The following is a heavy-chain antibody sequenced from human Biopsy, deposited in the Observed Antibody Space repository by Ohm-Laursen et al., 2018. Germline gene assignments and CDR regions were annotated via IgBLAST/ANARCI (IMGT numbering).Heavy chain of an antibody. D-gene: IGHD1-20*01. CDR3: ARDLVPVTGSDYFDF. V-gene: IGHV1-46*01. CDR2: IKPGGGKT. J-gene: IGHJ4*02. CDR1: GYIFTDYY. Sequence: ASVKASCKASGYIFTDYYVHWVRQAPGQGLHWMGIIKPGGGKTAYAPKFQGRITMDIDTSTSTVYMELSDLRSEDMAIYYCARDLVPVTGSDYFDFWGQGTLVIVSS.